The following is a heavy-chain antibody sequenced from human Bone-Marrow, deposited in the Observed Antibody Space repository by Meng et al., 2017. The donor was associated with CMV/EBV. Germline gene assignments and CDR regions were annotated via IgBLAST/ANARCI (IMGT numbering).Heavy chain of an antibody. CDR1: GYTFTSYD. Sequence: ASVKVSCKASGYTFTSYDINWVRQATGQGLEWMGWMNPNSGNTGYAQKFQGRVTITRNTSISTAYMELSSLRSEDTAVYYCARGLHCISTSCHNNWFYPWSQGTLVTVSS. CDR2: MNPNSGNT. V-gene: IGHV1-8*03. CDR3: ARGLHCISTSCHNNWFYP. J-gene: IGHJ5*02. D-gene: IGHD2-2*01.